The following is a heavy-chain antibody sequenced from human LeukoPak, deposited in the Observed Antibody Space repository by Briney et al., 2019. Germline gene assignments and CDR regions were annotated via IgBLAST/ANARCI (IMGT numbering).Heavy chain of an antibody. Sequence: PGGSLRLSCAASGFTFSSYSMNWVRQAPGKGLEWVSSISSSSSYIYYADSVKGRFTISRDNAKNSLYLQMNSLRAEDTAVYYCARGPVVPAAINWFDPWGQGTLVTVSS. J-gene: IGHJ5*02. V-gene: IGHV3-21*01. CDR2: ISSSSSYI. CDR3: ARGPVVPAAINWFDP. CDR1: GFTFSSYS. D-gene: IGHD2-2*01.